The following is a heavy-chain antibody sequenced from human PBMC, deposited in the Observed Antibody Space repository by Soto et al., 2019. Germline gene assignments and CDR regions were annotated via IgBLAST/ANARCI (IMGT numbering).Heavy chain of an antibody. V-gene: IGHV4-4*02. CDR3: AARDCSRFY. D-gene: IGHD6-13*01. J-gene: IGHJ4*02. CDR1: GVSMSSHDW. CDR2: SHQSGNT. Sequence: QVQLQESGPGLVKPSGTLSLTCAVSGVSMSSHDWWTWVRQPPGKGLEWIGESHQSGNTNYNSSPEGPGPISVDQSQNPFSPKFTSVAVADTAGYYCAARDCSRFYWGQGTLVTVSS.